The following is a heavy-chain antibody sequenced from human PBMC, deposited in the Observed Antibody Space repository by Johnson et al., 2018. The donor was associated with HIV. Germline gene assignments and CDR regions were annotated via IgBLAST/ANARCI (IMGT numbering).Heavy chain of an antibody. J-gene: IGHJ3*02. Sequence: EVQLVESGGGLVQPGGSLRLSCAASGFTVTSHYMSWVRQAPGMGLEWVSVIYTGGNTYYAHSVKDRFTISRDISKNTLYLEMNIMRAEDTAVYYCARGRSGILILDDAFDIWGQGTMVTVSS. V-gene: IGHV3-66*01. CDR1: GFTVTSHY. CDR2: IYTGGNT. D-gene: IGHD1-14*01. CDR3: ARGRSGILILDDAFDI.